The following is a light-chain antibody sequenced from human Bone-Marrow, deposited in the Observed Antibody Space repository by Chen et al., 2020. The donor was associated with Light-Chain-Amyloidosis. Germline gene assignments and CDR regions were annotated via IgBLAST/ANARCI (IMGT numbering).Light chain of an antibody. Sequence: SYELTQPPSVSGSPGQTARLTCSGDDLPTKYAYWYQQKPGQAPVLVLHRDTERPSGIAERFSGSSSGTTATLTIIGGQAEDEADYHCQSADSSCTYEVIFGGGTTLTVL. CDR2: RDT. J-gene: IGLJ2*01. CDR3: QSADSSCTYEVI. CDR1: DLPTKY. V-gene: IGLV3-25*03.